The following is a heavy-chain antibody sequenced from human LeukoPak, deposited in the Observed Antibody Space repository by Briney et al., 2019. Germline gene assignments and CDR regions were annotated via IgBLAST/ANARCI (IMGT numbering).Heavy chain of an antibody. CDR3: ARDRSIAASWNYFGY. D-gene: IGHD6-13*01. CDR1: GFTFGNYW. J-gene: IGHJ4*02. CDR2: IKEDGALK. Sequence: GGSLRLSCTASGFTFGNYWMTWVRQAPGEGPEWVANIKEDGALKYYVDSVKGRFTISRDNSKNTLYLQMNSLRAEDTAVYYCARDRSIAASWNYFGYWGQGTLVTVSS. V-gene: IGHV3-7*01.